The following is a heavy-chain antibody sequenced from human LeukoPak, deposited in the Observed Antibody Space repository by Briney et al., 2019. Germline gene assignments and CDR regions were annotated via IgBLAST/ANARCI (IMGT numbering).Heavy chain of an antibody. V-gene: IGHV3-21*01. D-gene: IGHD3-9*01. Sequence: GGSLRLSCAASGFTFSSYSMNWVRQAPGKGLEWVSSISSSSSYIYYADSVKGRFTISRDNAKNSLYLQMNSLRAEDTAVYYCARAQVLRYFDWLSDAFDIWGQGTTVTVSS. CDR2: ISSSSSYI. J-gene: IGHJ3*02. CDR3: ARAQVLRYFDWLSDAFDI. CDR1: GFTFSSYS.